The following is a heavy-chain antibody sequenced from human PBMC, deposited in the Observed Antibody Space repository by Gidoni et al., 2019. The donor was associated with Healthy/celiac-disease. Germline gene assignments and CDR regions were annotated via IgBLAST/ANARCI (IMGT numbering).Heavy chain of an antibody. Sequence: DSVKGRFTISIDNSKNILYLQMNSLRAEDTAVYYCAYAKSNYDFWSGYYKGPFDYWGQGTLVTVSS. V-gene: IGHV3-30*04. J-gene: IGHJ4*02. D-gene: IGHD3-3*01. CDR3: AYAKSNYDFWSGYYKGPFDY.